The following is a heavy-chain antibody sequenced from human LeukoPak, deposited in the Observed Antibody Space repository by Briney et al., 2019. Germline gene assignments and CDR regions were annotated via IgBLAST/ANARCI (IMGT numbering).Heavy chain of an antibody. D-gene: IGHD3-10*01. CDR1: GFTFSSYA. Sequence: GGSLRLSCAVSGFTFSSYAMTWVRQAPGKGLVWVSRINGDGSTTSYADSVKGRFSISRDNAKNTLYLQMNSPRAEDTAVYYCARGPLWYPGDYWGQGTLVTVSS. CDR3: ARGPLWYPGDY. V-gene: IGHV3-74*01. J-gene: IGHJ4*02. CDR2: INGDGSTT.